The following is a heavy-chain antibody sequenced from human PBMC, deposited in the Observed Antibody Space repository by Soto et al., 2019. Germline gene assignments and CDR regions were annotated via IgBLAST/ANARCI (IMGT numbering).Heavy chain of an antibody. CDR2: ISWNSGSV. CDR3: AKDFSDIWDYRRDFDY. CDR1: GFTFDGFA. D-gene: IGHD1-7*01. V-gene: IGHV3-9*01. J-gene: IGHJ4*02. Sequence: EVQLVESGGGLVQPGRSLRLSCGASGFTFDGFAMHWVRQAPGKGLEWVSGISWNSGSVAYADSVKGRFTISRDNAKNSLYLQMNRLTPEDTALYYCAKDFSDIWDYRRDFDYWGQGTLVTVSS.